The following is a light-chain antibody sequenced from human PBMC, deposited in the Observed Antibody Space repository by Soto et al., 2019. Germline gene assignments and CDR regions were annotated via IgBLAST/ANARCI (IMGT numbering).Light chain of an antibody. CDR2: DVN. CDR3: CSYTSSITYV. J-gene: IGLJ1*01. V-gene: IGLV2-14*01. Sequence: QSVLTQPASMSGSPGQSITISCTGTSSDIGDYNYVSWYQQRPDEAPKLVIYDVNSRPSGVSDRFSGSKSGNTASLTISGFQTEDEADYYCCSYTSSITYVFGTGTKVTVL. CDR1: SSDIGDYNY.